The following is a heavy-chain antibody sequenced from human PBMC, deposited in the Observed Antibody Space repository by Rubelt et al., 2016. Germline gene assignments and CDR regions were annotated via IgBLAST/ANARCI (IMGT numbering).Heavy chain of an antibody. Sequence: QVQLVQSGAEVKKPGASVKVSCKASGYTFTRNGISWVRQAPGQGLEWMGWISDYNGNTNYAQKFQGRVTMTTDTSTNTAYMELSSLRSEDTAVYYCARRGTSLYYYGMDVWGQGTTVTVSS. J-gene: IGHJ6*02. CDR2: ISDYNGNT. CDR1: GYTFTRNG. D-gene: IGHD2-2*01. V-gene: IGHV1-18*01. CDR3: ARRGTSLYYYGMDV.